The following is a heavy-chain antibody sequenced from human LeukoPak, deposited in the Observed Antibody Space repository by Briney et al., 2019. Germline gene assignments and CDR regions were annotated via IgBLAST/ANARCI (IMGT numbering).Heavy chain of an antibody. V-gene: IGHV3-30*02. Sequence: PGGALRLSCVASGCSFRSYCMHWVRQAPGKGLEGVALVRYDGSKKHYAHSVKDRFTLSRDNSKNTLYLQMNSLRADDTAVYYCAKMPGTMGATMDSWYYFDYWGQGTLVTVSS. CDR2: VRYDGSKK. J-gene: IGHJ4*02. D-gene: IGHD1-26*01. CDR3: AKMPGTMGATMDSWYYFDY. CDR1: GCSFRSYC.